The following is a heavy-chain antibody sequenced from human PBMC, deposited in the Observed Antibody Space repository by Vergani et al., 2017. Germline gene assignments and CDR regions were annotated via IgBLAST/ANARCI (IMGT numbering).Heavy chain of an antibody. CDR2: ISSSSSYI. J-gene: IGHJ6*03. D-gene: IGHD3-3*01. Sequence: EVQMVESGGGLVKPGGSLRLSCVASGFTFSHYSMNWVRQAPGKGLEWVSSISSSSSYIYYADSVKGRFTISRDNAKNSLYLQMNSLRAEDTAVYYCARSHYDFWSGYYRGYYYYMDVWGKGTTVTVSS. CDR3: ARSHYDFWSGYYRGYYYYMDV. V-gene: IGHV3-21*01. CDR1: GFTFSHYS.